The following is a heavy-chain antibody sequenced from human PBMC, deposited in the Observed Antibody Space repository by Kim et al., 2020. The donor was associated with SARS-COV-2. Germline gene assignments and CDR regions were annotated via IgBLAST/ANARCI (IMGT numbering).Heavy chain of an antibody. Sequence: SETLSLTCAVYGGSFSGYYWSWIRQPPGKGLEWIGEINHSGSTNYNPSLKSRVTISVDTSKNQFSLKLSSVTAADTAVYSCASGYDAFDIWGQGTMVTVS. CDR1: GGSFSGYY. V-gene: IGHV4-34*01. CDR2: INHSGST. CDR3: ASGYDAFDI. J-gene: IGHJ3*02.